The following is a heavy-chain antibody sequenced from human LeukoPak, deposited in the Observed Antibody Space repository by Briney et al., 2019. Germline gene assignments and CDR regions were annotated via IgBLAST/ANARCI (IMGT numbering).Heavy chain of an antibody. V-gene: IGHV4-4*09. D-gene: IGHD6-13*01. CDR3: ARHWLEAAKTYSYWFDP. CDR2: IYRGGTI. J-gene: IGHJ5*02. Sequence: PSETLSLTCSVSGGSISDYYWSWIRQPPGKGLEWIGYIYRGGTINYNPSVKSRVTMSLDTSKNQISLMLNPVTAADTAIYYCARHWLEAAKTYSYWFDPWGQGTLVTVSS. CDR1: GGSISDYY.